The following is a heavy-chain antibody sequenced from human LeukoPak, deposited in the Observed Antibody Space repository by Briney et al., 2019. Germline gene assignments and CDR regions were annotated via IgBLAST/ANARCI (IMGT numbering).Heavy chain of an antibody. CDR3: ARDGTTVTTFYAFDI. V-gene: IGHV1-18*01. Sequence: GASVKVSCKASGYTFTIFGISWVRQAPGQGLEWMGWISAYNGNTNYAQRLQGRVTMATDTSTSTAYMELRSLRSDDTAVYYCARDGTTVTTFYAFDIWGQGTMVTVSS. D-gene: IGHD4-11*01. CDR1: GYTFTIFG. J-gene: IGHJ3*02. CDR2: ISAYNGNT.